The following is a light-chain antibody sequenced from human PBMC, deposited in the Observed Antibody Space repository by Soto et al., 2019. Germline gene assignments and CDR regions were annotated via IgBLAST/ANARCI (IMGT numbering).Light chain of an antibody. CDR3: QQYGRTPIT. CDR2: DTS. J-gene: IGKJ5*01. V-gene: IGKV3-20*01. Sequence: EIVLTQSPGTLSLSPGERATLSCRANQSVRNSYLAWYQQKPGQAHRLLIYDTSNRYTGIPDWFSGSGSGTDFTHTICRLEPEDFAVYFFQQYGRTPITFGQGTRLEIE. CDR1: QSVRNSY.